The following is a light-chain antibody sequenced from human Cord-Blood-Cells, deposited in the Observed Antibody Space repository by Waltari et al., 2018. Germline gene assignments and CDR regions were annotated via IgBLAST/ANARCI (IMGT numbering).Light chain of an antibody. J-gene: IGLJ1*01. CDR2: DVS. CDR1: ASDVGGYNY. CDR3: CSYAGRDTHYV. V-gene: IGLV2-11*01. Sequence: QSALTQPRSVSGSPGQSVTISCTGTASDVGGYNYVSWYQQHPGKAPNLMIYDVSKRPSGVPDRFSGSKSGNPAALAISGLQAEDEADYCCCSYAGRDTHYVFGTGTKVTVL.